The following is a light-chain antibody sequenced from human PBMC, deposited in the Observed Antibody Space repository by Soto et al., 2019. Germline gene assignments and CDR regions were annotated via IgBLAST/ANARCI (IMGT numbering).Light chain of an antibody. CDR1: QSIKNY. Sequence: EIVLTQSPATLSLSPGERATLSCRASQSIKNYLAWYQQKPGQAPRLLIYGASTRATGIPDRFSGSGSGTDFTLTINRQEPEDFAVYYCEQYDKSITFGGGTKVDIK. CDR2: GAS. J-gene: IGKJ4*01. V-gene: IGKV3-20*01. CDR3: EQYDKSIT.